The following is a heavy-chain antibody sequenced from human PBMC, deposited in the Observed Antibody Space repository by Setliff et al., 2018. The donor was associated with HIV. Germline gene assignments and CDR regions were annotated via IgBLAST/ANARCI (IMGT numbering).Heavy chain of an antibody. CDR1: GFNFDEYS. D-gene: IGHD3-10*01. J-gene: IGHJ4*02. CDR3: ARGPYGSGSYYTGLPDY. CDR2: ISWDAGYT. Sequence: GGSLRLSCAASGFNFDEYSMHWVRQVPGKGLEWVSLISWDAGYTDYSVSVRGRFTISRDNSQNSLYLQMNSLRSDETALYYCARGPYGSGSYYTGLPDYWGQGTPVTVSS. V-gene: IGHV3-43*01.